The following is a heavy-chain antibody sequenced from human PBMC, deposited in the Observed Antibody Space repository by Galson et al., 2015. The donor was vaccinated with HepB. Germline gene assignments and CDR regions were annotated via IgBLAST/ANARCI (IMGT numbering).Heavy chain of an antibody. V-gene: IGHV1-8*01. CDR3: ARGDYYDSSGYYPYYYYMDV. Sequence: SVKVSCKASGYTFTSYDINWVRQATGQGLEWMGWMNPNSGNTGYAQKFQGRVTMTRNTSISTAYMELSSLRSEGTAVYYCARGDYYDSSGYYPYYYYMDVWGKGTTVTVSS. CDR2: MNPNSGNT. J-gene: IGHJ6*03. D-gene: IGHD3-22*01. CDR1: GYTFTSYD.